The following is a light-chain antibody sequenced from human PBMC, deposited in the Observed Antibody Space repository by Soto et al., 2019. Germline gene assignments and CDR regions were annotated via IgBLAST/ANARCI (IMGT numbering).Light chain of an antibody. Sequence: SAPTQPASVSGFPGQSVTISCTGTSSDVGRYNFVSWYQQHPGKAPKLMIYDVSNRPSGVSNRFSGSKSDNTASLTISGLQAEDEADYYCSSYTSSTTDVFGTGTKVTVL. J-gene: IGLJ1*01. CDR3: SSYTSSTTDV. CDR2: DVS. CDR1: SSDVGRYNF. V-gene: IGLV2-14*01.